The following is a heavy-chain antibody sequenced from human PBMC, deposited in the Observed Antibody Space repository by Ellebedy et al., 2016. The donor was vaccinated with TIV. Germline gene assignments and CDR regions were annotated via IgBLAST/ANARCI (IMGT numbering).Heavy chain of an antibody. J-gene: IGHJ6*02. CDR3: TRDLLFHYGSGNRDLGFHYYYGMDL. CDR1: ELTFGDYA. CDR2: IENEHYGGTT. D-gene: IGHD3-10*01. Sequence: GESLKISCAASELTFGDYAMSWVRQAPGKGLEWVGCIENEHYGGTTEYAASVKGRFIISRDDSKNIAYLQMNSLKAEDTAVYYCTRDLLFHYGSGNRDLGFHYYYGMDLWGQGTTVIVSS. V-gene: IGHV3-49*04.